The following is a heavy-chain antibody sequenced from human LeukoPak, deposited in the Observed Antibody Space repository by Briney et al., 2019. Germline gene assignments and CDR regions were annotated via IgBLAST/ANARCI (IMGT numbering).Heavy chain of an antibody. D-gene: IGHD3-22*01. CDR3: ARAPSESGGYYPEYFRH. J-gene: IGHJ1*01. CDR1: GFTFSSYW. CDR2: IKSDGNT. Sequence: PGGSLRLSCAASGFTFSSYWMHWVRQAPGKGLEWVSRIKSDGNTNYADSVKGRFTISRDNAKNTVSLQMNSLRAEDTGVYYCARAPSESGGYYPEYFRHWGQGTLVTVPS. V-gene: IGHV3-74*01.